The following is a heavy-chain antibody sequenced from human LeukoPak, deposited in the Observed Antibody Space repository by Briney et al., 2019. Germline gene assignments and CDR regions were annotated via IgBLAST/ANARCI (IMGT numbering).Heavy chain of an antibody. D-gene: IGHD1-26*01. Sequence: GGSLRLSCAVSGFTASSSYMNWVRQAPGKGLEWVSAIYTGGTTYYADSVKGRFTISGDNSKNTLYLQMNSLRAEDTAVYYCARSPTAATEFVHWGQGTLVTVSS. V-gene: IGHV3-66*02. J-gene: IGHJ4*02. CDR2: IYTGGTT. CDR3: ARSPTAATEFVH. CDR1: GFTASSSY.